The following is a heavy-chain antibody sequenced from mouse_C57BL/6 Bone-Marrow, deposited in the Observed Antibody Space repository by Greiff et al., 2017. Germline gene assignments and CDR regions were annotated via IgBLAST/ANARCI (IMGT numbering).Heavy chain of an antibody. V-gene: IGHV1-53*01. CDR2: INPSNGGT. Sequence: VQLQQPGTELVKPGASVKLSCKASGYTFTSYWMHWVKQRPGQGLEWIGNINPSNGGTKYNEKFKSKATLTVDKSSSTAYMQLSSLTSEDSAVYYCARGSYYGSRGDWYFDVWGTGTTVTVSS. J-gene: IGHJ1*03. CDR3: ARGSYYGSRGDWYFDV. D-gene: IGHD1-1*01. CDR1: GYTFTSYW.